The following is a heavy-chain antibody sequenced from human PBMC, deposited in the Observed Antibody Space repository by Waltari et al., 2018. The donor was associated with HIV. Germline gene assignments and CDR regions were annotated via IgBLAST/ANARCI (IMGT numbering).Heavy chain of an antibody. V-gene: IGHV3-7*01. Sequence: ELHLVEWGGNLVQRGGSRRHSGTDLGSPLRYSWMGWVRQAPGKRLEVVATRRDDGSDEVDGDSVKGLFTIARDNAKSSVYLQMNSLRVEDSAIYYGASSRSDYDTKYYGMGVWGQGTTVSVSS. D-gene: IGHD5-12*01. J-gene: IGHJ6*02. CDR3: ASSRSDYDTKYYGMGV. CDR2: RRDDGSDE. CDR1: GSPLRYSW.